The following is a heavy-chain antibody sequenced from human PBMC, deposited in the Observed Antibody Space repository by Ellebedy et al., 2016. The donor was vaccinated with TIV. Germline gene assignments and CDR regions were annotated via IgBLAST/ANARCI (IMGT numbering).Heavy chain of an antibody. CDR2: IYPGDSDT. J-gene: IGHJ6*02. Sequence: GESLKISCKGSGYSFTSYWIGWVRQMPGKGLEWMGIIYPGDSDTRYSPSFQGQVTISAAKSISTAYLQWSSLKASDTAMYYCARHGRYCGSTRCYAGYYGMDVWGQGTTVTVSS. V-gene: IGHV5-51*01. D-gene: IGHD2-2*01. CDR3: ARHGRYCGSTRCYAGYYGMDV. CDR1: GYSFTSYW.